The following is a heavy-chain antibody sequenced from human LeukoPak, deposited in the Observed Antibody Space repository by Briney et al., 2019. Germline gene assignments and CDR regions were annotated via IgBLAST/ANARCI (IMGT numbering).Heavy chain of an antibody. CDR3: ARRGIVVPGSRNALDI. CDR2: IYPGDADT. V-gene: IGHV5-51*01. J-gene: IGHJ3*02. D-gene: IGHD6-19*01. Sequence: GESLKISWKGSGYIFATYWIAWVRQMPGKGLEWMGIIYPGDADTRYSPSFQGQFTISADKSITTAYMQWSRLEASDTAIYFCARRGIVVPGSRNALDIWGQGTMVTISS. CDR1: GYIFATYW.